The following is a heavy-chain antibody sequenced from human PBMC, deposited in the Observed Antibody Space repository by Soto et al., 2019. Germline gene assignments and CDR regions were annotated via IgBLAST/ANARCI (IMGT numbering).Heavy chain of an antibody. J-gene: IGHJ4*02. D-gene: IGHD3-9*01. CDR3: AKDSSVLRYFDWSSTEDYFDY. CDR2: ISGSGGST. Sequence: EVQLLESGGGLVQLGGSLRLSCAASGFTFSSYAMSWVRQAPGKGLEWVSAISGSGGSTYYADSVKGRFTISRDNSKNTLYLQMNSLRAEDTAVYYCAKDSSVLRYFDWSSTEDYFDYWGQGTLVTVSS. CDR1: GFTFSSYA. V-gene: IGHV3-23*01.